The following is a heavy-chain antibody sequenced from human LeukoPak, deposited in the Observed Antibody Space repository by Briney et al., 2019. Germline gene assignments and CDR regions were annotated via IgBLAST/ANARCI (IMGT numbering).Heavy chain of an antibody. CDR2: MNPNSGHT. J-gene: IGHJ5*02. CDR3: ARMHYYDSSGDNWFDP. D-gene: IGHD3-22*01. Sequence: ASVKVSCKASGGTFSTYTIHWVRQAPGQGLEWMGWMNPNSGHTGYAQKFQGRVTMTRNTSITTAYMELSSLRSEDTAVYYCARMHYYDSSGDNWFDPWGQGTLVTVSS. V-gene: IGHV1-8*02. CDR1: GGTFSTYT.